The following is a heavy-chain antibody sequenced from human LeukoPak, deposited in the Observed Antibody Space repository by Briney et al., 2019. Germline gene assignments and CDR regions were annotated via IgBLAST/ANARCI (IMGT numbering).Heavy chain of an antibody. D-gene: IGHD6-13*01. Sequence: PSETLSLTCTVSGGSISSSSYYWGWIRQPPGKGLEWIGYIYYSGSTNYNPSLKSRVTMSVDTSKNQFSLKLSSVTAADTAVYYCARDAKIHSSSWSRWGQGTLVTVSS. CDR3: ARDAKIHSSSWSR. J-gene: IGHJ4*02. V-gene: IGHV4-61*05. CDR2: IYYSGST. CDR1: GGSISSSSYY.